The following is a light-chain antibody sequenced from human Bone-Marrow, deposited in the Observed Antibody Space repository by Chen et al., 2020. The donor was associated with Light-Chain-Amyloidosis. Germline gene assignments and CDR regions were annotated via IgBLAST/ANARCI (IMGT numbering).Light chain of an antibody. CDR2: DVT. Sequence: QSALTHPASVSGSPGQSITTSRTGTSSDIGTYNYVSWYQQHPGKAPKLIIYDVTNRPSGVSNRFSGSKSGNTASLTISGLQTEDEADYYCTSYTVTSTLYVFGTGTKVTVL. CDR3: TSYTVTSTLYV. J-gene: IGLJ1*01. V-gene: IGLV2-14*03. CDR1: SSDIGTYNY.